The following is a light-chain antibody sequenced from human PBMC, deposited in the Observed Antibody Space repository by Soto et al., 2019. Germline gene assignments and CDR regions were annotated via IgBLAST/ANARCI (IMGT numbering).Light chain of an antibody. CDR3: LQHNSYPRT. CDR2: KAS. J-gene: IGKJ1*01. V-gene: IGKV1-5*03. CDR1: QTISSW. Sequence: DIKMNQSPSTLSGSVGDRVTITCRASQTISSWLAWYQQKPGKAPKLLIYKASTLKSGVPSRFSGSGSGTEFTLTISSLQPEDFATYYCLQHNSYPRTFGQGTKVDIK.